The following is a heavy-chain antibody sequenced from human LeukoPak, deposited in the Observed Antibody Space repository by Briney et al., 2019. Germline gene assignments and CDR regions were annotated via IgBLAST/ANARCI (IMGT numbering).Heavy chain of an antibody. D-gene: IGHD3-22*01. Sequence: ASVKVSCKASGFTFTSSAMQWVRQARGQRLEWIGWIVVGSGNTNYAQRFQERVTITRDMSTSTAYMELSSLRSEDTAVYYCAREPYYYDSSGYWSWGQGTLVTVSS. CDR2: IVVGSGNT. CDR1: GFTFTSSA. J-gene: IGHJ5*02. V-gene: IGHV1-58*02. CDR3: AREPYYYDSSGYWS.